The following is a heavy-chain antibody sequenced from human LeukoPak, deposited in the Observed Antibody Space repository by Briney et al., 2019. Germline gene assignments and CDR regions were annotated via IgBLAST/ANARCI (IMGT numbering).Heavy chain of an antibody. Sequence: GGSLRLSCAGSGFKFDDYGRQWVRQVPGKGLEWISAINWNGGSTHYADSVRGRFTISRDNARNSMFLHMNSLRAEDTALYFCARDGTSIGYDYFPNWGQGILVTVSS. D-gene: IGHD2/OR15-2a*01. V-gene: IGHV3-20*04. CDR2: INWNGGST. CDR1: GFKFDDYG. CDR3: ARDGTSIGYDYFPN. J-gene: IGHJ4*02.